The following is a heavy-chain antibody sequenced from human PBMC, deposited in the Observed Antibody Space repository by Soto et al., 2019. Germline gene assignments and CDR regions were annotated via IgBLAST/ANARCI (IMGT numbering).Heavy chain of an antibody. CDR1: GFTFSSDW. D-gene: IGHD6-6*01. V-gene: IGHV3-74*01. CDR2: INTDGSGT. CDR3: VIDRPGPPRLFVY. Sequence: GGSLRLSCAASGFTFSSDWMHWVRQAPGKGLVWVSRINTDGSGTTYADSVKGRFTISRDNAKNMVYLQMNSLRAEDTAVYYCVIDRPGPPRLFVYCGLAIMVTV. J-gene: IGHJ4*02.